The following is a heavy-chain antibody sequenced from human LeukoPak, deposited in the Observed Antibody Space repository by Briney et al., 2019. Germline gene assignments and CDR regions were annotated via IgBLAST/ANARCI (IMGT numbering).Heavy chain of an antibody. Sequence: GESLKISCKGSGYSFSTYWIGWVRQMPGKGLEWMGMIYAGDSDTRYSPSFQGQVTMSVDKSISTAYLQWSSLKASDTAMYFCTRRTLLDEDYHGLDVWGQGTTVTVSS. J-gene: IGHJ6*02. CDR3: TRRTLLDEDYHGLDV. CDR1: GYSFSTYW. V-gene: IGHV5-51*01. CDR2: IYAGDSDT. D-gene: IGHD3/OR15-3a*01.